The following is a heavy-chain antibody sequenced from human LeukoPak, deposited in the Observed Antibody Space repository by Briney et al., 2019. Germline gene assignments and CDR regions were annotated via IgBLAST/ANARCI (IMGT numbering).Heavy chain of an antibody. Sequence: PGGFLRLSCAASGFTFSSYWMHWVRQAPGKGLVWVSRINSDGSSTSYADSVKGRFTISRDNAKNTLYLQMNSLRAEDTAVYYCASYSGSYYGFDYWGQGTLVTVSS. CDR1: GFTFSSYW. CDR3: ASYSGSYYGFDY. V-gene: IGHV3-74*01. D-gene: IGHD1-26*01. CDR2: INSDGSST. J-gene: IGHJ4*02.